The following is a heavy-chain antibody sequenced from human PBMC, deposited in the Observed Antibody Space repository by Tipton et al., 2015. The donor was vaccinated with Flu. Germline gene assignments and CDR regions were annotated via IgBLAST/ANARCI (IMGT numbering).Heavy chain of an antibody. Sequence: LRLSCTVSGYSISSGYYWGWIRQPPGKGLEWIGSIDHSGTTYYNPSLQSRLTLSLDASKSQFSLTVRSVTAADTAVYYCAQALYFHFASWGQGRPVTVSS. V-gene: IGHV4-38-2*02. CDR2: IDHSGTT. CDR1: GYSISSGYY. J-gene: IGHJ4*02. D-gene: IGHD2-21*01. CDR3: AQALYFHFAS.